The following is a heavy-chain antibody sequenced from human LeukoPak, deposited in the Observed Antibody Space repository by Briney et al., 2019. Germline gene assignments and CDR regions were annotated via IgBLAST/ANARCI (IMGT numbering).Heavy chain of an antibody. CDR1: SGSFSNYF. V-gene: IGHV4-34*01. Sequence: SETLSLTCVVYSGSFSNYFWTWIRLSPGKGLEWIGAITHSGSTNYSPSLKSRVTISLDTSKNQFSLKLSSVTAADTAVYYCARGPPVHYYDNSGYYYFDYWGQGTLVTVSS. CDR2: ITHSGST. CDR3: ARGPPVHYYDNSGYYYFDY. D-gene: IGHD3-22*01. J-gene: IGHJ4*02.